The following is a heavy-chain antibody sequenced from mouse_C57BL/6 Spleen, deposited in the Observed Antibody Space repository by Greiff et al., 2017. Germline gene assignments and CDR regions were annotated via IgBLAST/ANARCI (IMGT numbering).Heavy chain of an antibody. CDR3: ARDYYGEARDY. J-gene: IGHJ4*01. CDR2: ISYDGSN. V-gene: IGHV3-6*01. CDR1: GYYITSGYY. D-gene: IGHD1-1*01. Sequence: ESGPGLVKPSQSLSLTCSVTGYYITSGYYWNWIRQFPGNKQEWLGYISYDGSNNYNPSLKNRISITRDTSKNQFFLQLNSVTTEDTATYYCARDYYGEARDYWGQGTSVTVSS.